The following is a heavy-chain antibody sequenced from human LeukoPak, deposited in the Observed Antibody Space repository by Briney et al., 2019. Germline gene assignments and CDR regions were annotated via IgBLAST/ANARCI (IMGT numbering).Heavy chain of an antibody. CDR1: GGSISSSNW. CDR2: IYHSGST. J-gene: IGHJ4*02. V-gene: IGHV4-4*02. D-gene: IGHD3-22*01. CDR3: ARVYYYDSSGYWVYYFDY. Sequence: PSGTLSLTCAVSGGSISSSNWWSWVRQPPGKGLEWIGEIYHSGSTNYNPSLKSRVTISVDKSKNQFSLRLSSVTAADTAVYYCARVYYYDSSGYWVYYFDYWGQGTLVTVSS.